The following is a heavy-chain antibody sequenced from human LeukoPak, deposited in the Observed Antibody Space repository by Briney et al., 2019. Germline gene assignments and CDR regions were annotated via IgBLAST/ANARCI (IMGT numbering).Heavy chain of an antibody. CDR3: ARVPGGGTAAN. CDR2: IYYSGST. V-gene: IGHV4-61*01. Sequence: SETLSLTCTVSGGSLSSDSYYWSWIRQPPGKGLEWIGYIYYSGSTNYNPSLKSRVTISVDTSKNQFSLKMSSVTAADTAVYYCARVPGGGTAANWGQGTMVTVSS. CDR1: GGSLSSDSYY. J-gene: IGHJ3*01. D-gene: IGHD1-7*01.